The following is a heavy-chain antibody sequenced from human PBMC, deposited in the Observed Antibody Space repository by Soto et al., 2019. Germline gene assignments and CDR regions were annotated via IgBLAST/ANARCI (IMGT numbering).Heavy chain of an antibody. D-gene: IGHD6-13*01. Sequence: EVQLVESGGGLVQPGGSLRLSCAASGFTFSSYNMNWVRQAPGKGLEWVSYIGGSGSPIKYADSVQGRFTVSRDNAKNSLFLQMNSLRAEDTAVYYCARGLGSSWFFLWGQGTLVTVSS. CDR2: IGGSGSPI. CDR1: GFTFSSYN. V-gene: IGHV3-48*01. J-gene: IGHJ4*02. CDR3: ARGLGSSWFFL.